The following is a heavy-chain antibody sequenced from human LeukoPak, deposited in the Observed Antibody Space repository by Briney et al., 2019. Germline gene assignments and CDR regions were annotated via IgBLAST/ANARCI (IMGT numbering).Heavy chain of an antibody. J-gene: IGHJ4*02. Sequence: GESLKISCKGSGYSFTSYWIGWVRQMPGKGLEWMGIIYPGDSDTRYSPSFQGQVTISADKSISTAYLQWSSLKASDTAMYYCARAPDRIAVASKSTDYWGQGTLVTVSS. CDR3: ARAPDRIAVASKSTDY. D-gene: IGHD6-19*01. CDR1: GYSFTSYW. V-gene: IGHV5-51*01. CDR2: IYPGDSDT.